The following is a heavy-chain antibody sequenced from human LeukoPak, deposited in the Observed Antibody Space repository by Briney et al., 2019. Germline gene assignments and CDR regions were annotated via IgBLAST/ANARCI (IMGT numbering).Heavy chain of an antibody. CDR1: GGSISSSSYY. CDR3: ARAYSSGWSRLGAFDI. CDR2: IYYSGST. Sequence: SETLSLTCTVSGGSISSSSYYWGWIRQPPGKGLEWIGSIYYSGSTYYNPSLKSRVTISVDTSKNQFSLKLSSVTAADTAVYYCARAYSSGWSRLGAFDIWGQGTMVTVSS. J-gene: IGHJ3*02. D-gene: IGHD6-19*01. V-gene: IGHV4-39*07.